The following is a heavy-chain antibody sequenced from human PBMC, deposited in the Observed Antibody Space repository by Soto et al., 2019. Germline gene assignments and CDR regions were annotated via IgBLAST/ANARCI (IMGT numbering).Heavy chain of an antibody. J-gene: IGHJ5*01. CDR1: GGSFSGYY. CDR3: ARQNGSFRSWFDS. CDR2: INHSGST. D-gene: IGHD3-10*01. Sequence: SETLSLTCAVYGGSFSGYYWSWIRQPPGKGLEWIGEINHSGSTNYNPSLKSRVTISVDTSKNQFSLKLSSVTAADTAMYYCARQNGSFRSWFDSWGQGTLVTVSS. V-gene: IGHV4-34*01.